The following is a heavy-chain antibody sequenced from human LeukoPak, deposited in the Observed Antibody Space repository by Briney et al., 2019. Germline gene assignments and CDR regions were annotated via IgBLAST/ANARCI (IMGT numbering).Heavy chain of an antibody. D-gene: IGHD6-19*01. Sequence: GGSLRLSCAASGFTFSSYGMHWVRQAPGKGLEWVAVISYDGSNKYYADSVKGRFTISRDNSKNTLYLQMNSLRAEDTALYYCAKVHSSGWLFDYWGQGTLVTVPS. V-gene: IGHV3-30*18. CDR3: AKVHSSGWLFDY. CDR1: GFTFSSYG. J-gene: IGHJ4*02. CDR2: ISYDGSNK.